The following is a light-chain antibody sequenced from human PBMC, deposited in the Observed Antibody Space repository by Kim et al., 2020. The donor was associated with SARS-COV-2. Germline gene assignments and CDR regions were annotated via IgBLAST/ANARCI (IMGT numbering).Light chain of an antibody. V-gene: IGKV1-39*01. CDR3: QQTYTATLT. J-gene: IGKJ4*01. CDR1: QSISDY. CDR2: ATS. Sequence: DIQMTQSPSSLSAFVGDRVTITCRASQSISDYLNWYQHKPGKAPNLLIYATSTLQSGVPSRFAGSGSGTDFTLTITSLQPEDFATYFCQQTYTATLTFGGGTKVDIK.